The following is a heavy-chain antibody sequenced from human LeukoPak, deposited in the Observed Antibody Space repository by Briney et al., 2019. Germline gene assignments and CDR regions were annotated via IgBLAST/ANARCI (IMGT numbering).Heavy chain of an antibody. V-gene: IGHV4-59*01. CDR3: ASQGYYYDSSGYYYDWFDP. D-gene: IGHD3-22*01. CDR2: IYYSGST. J-gene: IGHJ5*02. CDR1: GGSISSYY. Sequence: SETLSLTCTVSGGSISSYYWSWIRQPPGRGLEWIGYIYYSGSTNYNPSLKSRVTISVDTSKNQFSLKLSPVTAADTAVYYCASQGYYYDSSGYYYDWFDPWGQGTLVTVSS.